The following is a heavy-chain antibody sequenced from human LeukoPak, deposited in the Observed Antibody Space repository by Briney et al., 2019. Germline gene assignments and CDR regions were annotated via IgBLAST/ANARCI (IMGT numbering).Heavy chain of an antibody. Sequence: SQTLSLSRAISRDRGSRNGSAWNWIRQSPSRGLEWLGRTYYRSKWYNDYVVSVKSRITINPDTSKNQFSMPLNSVTSEDTALYYCARNYYDSGSEQTNIDLLGRG. D-gene: IGHD3-22*01. CDR2: TYYRSKWYN. CDR1: RDRGSRNGSA. J-gene: IGHJ2*01. CDR3: ARNYYDSGSEQTNIDL. V-gene: IGHV6-1*01.